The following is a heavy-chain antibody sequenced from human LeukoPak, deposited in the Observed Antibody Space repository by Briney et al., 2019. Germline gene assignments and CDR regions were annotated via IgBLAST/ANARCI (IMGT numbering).Heavy chain of an antibody. J-gene: IGHJ4*02. CDR2: IKSDGSST. Sequence: GGSLRLSCAASGFTFRSYWMHWVRQVPGMGLLWLSSIKSDGSSTFYADSVKGRFTTSRDNAKNTVFLQMNTLRAEDTAVYYCARGGPIDYWGQGTLVTVSS. D-gene: IGHD3/OR15-3a*01. CDR3: ARGGPIDY. CDR1: GFTFRSYW. V-gene: IGHV3-74*01.